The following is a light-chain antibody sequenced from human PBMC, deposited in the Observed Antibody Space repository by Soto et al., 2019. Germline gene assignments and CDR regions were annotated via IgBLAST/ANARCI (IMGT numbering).Light chain of an antibody. J-gene: IGKJ1*01. Sequence: EMVLTPSPATLSLSPGETATLSCRASQSISNYLAWYQHTPGQAPRLLIFDASNRATGIPARFSGSGSGTDFTLTIPGLEPEDFPVYYCQQRSDWPRTFGQGTKVDIK. CDR3: QQRSDWPRT. V-gene: IGKV3-11*01. CDR2: DAS. CDR1: QSISNY.